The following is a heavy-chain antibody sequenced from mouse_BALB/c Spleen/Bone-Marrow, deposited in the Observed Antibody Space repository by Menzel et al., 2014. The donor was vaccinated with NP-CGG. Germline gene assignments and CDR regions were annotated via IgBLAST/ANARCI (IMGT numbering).Heavy chain of an antibody. V-gene: IGHV1-14*01. CDR1: GYTFTSYV. CDR2: INPYNDGT. D-gene: IGHD5-1-1*01. CDR3: ARWRYPYAMDY. J-gene: IGHJ4*01. Sequence: SGPELVKPGASVKMSCKASGYTFTSYVMHWVKQKPGQGLEWIGYINPYNDGTKYNEKFKGKATLTSDKSSSTAYMELSSLTSGDSAVYYCARWRYPYAMDYWGQGTSVTVSS.